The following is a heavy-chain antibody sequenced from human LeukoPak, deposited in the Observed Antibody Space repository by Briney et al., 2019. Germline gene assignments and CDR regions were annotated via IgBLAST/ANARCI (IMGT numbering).Heavy chain of an antibody. D-gene: IGHD3-22*01. CDR3: ARLDSSGYYDAFDI. CDR1: GGSISSGGYY. CDR2: IYYSGST. Sequence: PSQTLSLTCTVSGGSISSGGYYWSWIRQHPGTGLEWIGYIYYSGSTYYNPSLKSRVTISVDTSKNQFSLKLSSVTAADTAVYYCARLDSSGYYDAFDIWGQGTMVTVSS. J-gene: IGHJ3*02. V-gene: IGHV4-31*03.